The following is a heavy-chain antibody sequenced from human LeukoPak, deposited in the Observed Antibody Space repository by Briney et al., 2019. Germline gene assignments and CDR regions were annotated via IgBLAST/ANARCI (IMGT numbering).Heavy chain of an antibody. CDR2: ISGSGGST. J-gene: IGHJ4*02. Sequence: GGSLRLSCAASGFTFSSYAMSWVRQAPGEGLEWVSGISGSGGSTYYADSVKGRFTISRDNSKNTLYLQMNSLRAEDTAVYYCAKDRGVGANIFDYWGQGTLVTVSS. V-gene: IGHV3-23*01. CDR1: GFTFSSYA. D-gene: IGHD1-26*01. CDR3: AKDRGVGANIFDY.